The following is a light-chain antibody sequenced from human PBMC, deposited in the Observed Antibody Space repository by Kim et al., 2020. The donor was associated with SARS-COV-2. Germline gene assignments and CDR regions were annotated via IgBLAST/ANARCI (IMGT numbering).Light chain of an antibody. CDR2: DVT. Sequence: SITISCTGTGSDVVGYNYVSWYQQHPGKAPKLLINDVTNRPSGVSNRFSGSKSGNTASLTISGLQAEDEADYYCSSYTSSSTLVVFGGGTQLTVL. CDR3: SSYTSSSTLVV. CDR1: GSDVVGYNY. J-gene: IGLJ2*01. V-gene: IGLV2-14*03.